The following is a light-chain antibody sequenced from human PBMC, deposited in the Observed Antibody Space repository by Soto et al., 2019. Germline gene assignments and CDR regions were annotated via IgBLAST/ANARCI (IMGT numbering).Light chain of an antibody. Sequence: NFMLTQPHSVSESPGKTVTISCTRSSGSIASNYVQWYQQRPGSAPTTVIYEDNQRPSGVPDRFSGSIDSSSNSASLTISGLKTEDGAAYSCHFYERSTYVFGTGTKLPAL. CDR1: SGSIASNY. CDR3: HFYERSTYV. J-gene: IGLJ1*01. V-gene: IGLV6-57*04. CDR2: EDN.